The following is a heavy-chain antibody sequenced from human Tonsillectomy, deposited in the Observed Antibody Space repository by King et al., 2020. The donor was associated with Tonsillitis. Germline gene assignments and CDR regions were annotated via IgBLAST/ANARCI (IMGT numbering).Heavy chain of an antibody. J-gene: IGHJ4*02. CDR2: IYYSGST. D-gene: IGHD3-22*01. Sequence: LQLQESGSGLVKPSQTLSLTCAVSGGSISSGGYSWSWIRQPPGKGLEWIGYIYYSGSTYYNPSLKSRVTISVDRSKNQFSLKLSSVTAADTAVYYCARERVRSEYYHSSGFGYWGQGTLVTVSS. CDR1: GGSISSGGYS. CDR3: ARERVRSEYYHSSGFGY. V-gene: IGHV4-30-2*01.